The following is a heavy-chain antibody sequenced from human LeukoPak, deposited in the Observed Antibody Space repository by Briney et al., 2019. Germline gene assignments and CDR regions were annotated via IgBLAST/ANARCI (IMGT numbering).Heavy chain of an antibody. CDR1: GYTFTSYG. CDR2: IIPIFGTA. V-gene: IGHV1-69*13. D-gene: IGHD3-22*01. CDR3: ARDRTTAYYYDSSGYDY. Sequence: GASVKVSCKASGYTFTSYGISWVRQAPGQGLEWMGGIIPIFGTANYAQKFQGRVTITADESTSTAYMELSSLRSEDTAVYYCARDRTTAYYYDSSGYDYWGQGTLVTVSS. J-gene: IGHJ4*02.